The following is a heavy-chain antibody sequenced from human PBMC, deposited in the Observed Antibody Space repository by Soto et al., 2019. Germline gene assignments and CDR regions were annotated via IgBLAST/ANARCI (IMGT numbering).Heavy chain of an antibody. CDR1: GGTFSSYA. Sequence: SVKVSCKASGGTFSSYAISWVRQAPGQGLEWMGGIIPIFGTANYAQKFQGRVTITADESTSTAYMELSSLRSEDTAVYYCATARSCISTSCPIYYGMDVWGQGTTVTVSS. CDR3: ATARSCISTSCPIYYGMDV. D-gene: IGHD2-2*01. CDR2: IIPIFGTA. V-gene: IGHV1-69*13. J-gene: IGHJ6*02.